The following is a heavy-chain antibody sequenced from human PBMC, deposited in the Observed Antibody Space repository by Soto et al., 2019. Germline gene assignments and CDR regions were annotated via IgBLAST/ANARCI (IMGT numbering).Heavy chain of an antibody. Sequence: QVQLVESGGGLVKPGGSLRLSCAASGFTFSDYYMSWIRQAPGKGLEWGAYISSSGDITYYADSVKGRVTISRDNAKNSLYLQMHNLRAEDTAVYYCARDLGYYDSSGYFDYWGQGTLITVSS. CDR3: ARDLGYYDSSGYFDY. V-gene: IGHV3-11*01. CDR1: GFTFSDYY. D-gene: IGHD3-22*01. J-gene: IGHJ4*02. CDR2: ISSSGDIT.